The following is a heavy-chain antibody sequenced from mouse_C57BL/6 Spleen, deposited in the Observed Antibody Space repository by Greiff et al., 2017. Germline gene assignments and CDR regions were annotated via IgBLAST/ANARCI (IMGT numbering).Heavy chain of an antibody. Sequence: QVQLKQPGAELVKPGASVKLSCKASGYTFTSYWMHWVKQRPGRGLEWIRRIDPNSGGTKYNEKFKSKATLTVDKPSSTAYMQLSSLTSEDSAVYYCARTRAVVAHYYAMDYWGQGTSVTVSS. CDR3: ARTRAVVAHYYAMDY. J-gene: IGHJ4*01. CDR1: GYTFTSYW. V-gene: IGHV1-72*01. CDR2: IDPNSGGT. D-gene: IGHD1-1*01.